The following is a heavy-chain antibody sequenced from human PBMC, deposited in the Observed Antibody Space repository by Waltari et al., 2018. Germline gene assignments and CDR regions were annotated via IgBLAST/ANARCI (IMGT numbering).Heavy chain of an antibody. Sequence: QLQLQESGPGLVKPSETLSLTCTVSGGSISSSSYYWGWIRQPPGKGLEWIGTIYYNGVTQYNPSLKSRVTISIDTSKNQFSLKLSSVTAADTAVYYGAKEARVGASTSGAYWGQGTLVTVSS. CDR3: AKEARVGASTSGAY. J-gene: IGHJ4*02. CDR1: GGSISSSSYY. D-gene: IGHD1-26*01. CDR2: IYYNGVT. V-gene: IGHV4-39*07.